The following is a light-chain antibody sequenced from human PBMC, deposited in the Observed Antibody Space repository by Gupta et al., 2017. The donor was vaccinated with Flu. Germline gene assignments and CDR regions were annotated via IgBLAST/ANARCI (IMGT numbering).Light chain of an antibody. V-gene: IGKV3-15*01. Sequence: PAILLLSPGERATLSCRANQSVDGKLAWYQQRRGQAPRLLIFGASARATGVPDRFSGSGSGTEFTLTISSRQSEDFAVYHCQQEKNWPLTFGRGTKVEI. CDR2: GAS. J-gene: IGKJ4*01. CDR1: QSVDGK. CDR3: QQEKNWPLT.